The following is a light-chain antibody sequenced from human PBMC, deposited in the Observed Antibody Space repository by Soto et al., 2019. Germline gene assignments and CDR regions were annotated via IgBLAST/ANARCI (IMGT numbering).Light chain of an antibody. CDR2: GNI. J-gene: IGLJ1*01. Sequence: QSVLTQPPSVSGAPGQRVTISCTGSSSNIGAGYDVHWYQQRPGTAPKLLIFGNINRPSGVPDRFSGSKSGTSASLTITGLQAEDEGDYYCQSYDSTLSDRYVFGTGTKLTV. V-gene: IGLV1-40*01. CDR1: SSNIGAGYD. CDR3: QSYDSTLSDRYV.